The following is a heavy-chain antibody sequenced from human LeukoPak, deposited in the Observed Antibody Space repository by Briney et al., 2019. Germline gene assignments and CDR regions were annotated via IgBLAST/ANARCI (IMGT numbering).Heavy chain of an antibody. V-gene: IGHV4-59*08. J-gene: IGHJ6*02. D-gene: IGHD2-15*01. CDR3: ARRSFSFYGMDV. Sequence: SETLSLTCTVSGGSISNYYWSWIRQPPGKGLEWIGYIYYSGRTSYNPSLKSRVAISVDTSNNQFSLKLTSVTAADTAVYYCARRSFSFYGMDVRGQGTTVTVSS. CDR2: IYYSGRT. CDR1: GGSISNYY.